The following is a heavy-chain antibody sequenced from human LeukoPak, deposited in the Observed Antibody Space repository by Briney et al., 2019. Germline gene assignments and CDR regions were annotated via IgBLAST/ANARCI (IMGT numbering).Heavy chain of an antibody. V-gene: IGHV4-59*01. CDR2: IYYSGST. J-gene: IGHJ3*02. Sequence: SETLSLTCTVSGGSISSYYWSWIRQPPGKGLEWIGYIYYSGSTNYNPSLKSRVTISVDTSKNQFSLKLSSVTAADTAVYYCARGPAFDIWGQGTMVTVSS. CDR3: ARGPAFDI. CDR1: GGSISSYY.